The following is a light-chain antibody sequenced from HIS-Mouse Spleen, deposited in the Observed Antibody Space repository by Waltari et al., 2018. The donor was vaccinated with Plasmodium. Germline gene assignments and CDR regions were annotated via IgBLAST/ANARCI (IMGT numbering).Light chain of an antibody. V-gene: IGKV3-20*01. J-gene: IGKJ2*01. CDR2: GAS. CDR1: KSVSSSN. CDR3: QQYGSSPYT. Sequence: SSRASKSVSSSNLAGYQQKPGGAPRLLIYGASSRATGIPDRFSGSGSGTDFTLTISRLEPEDFAVYYCQQYGSSPYTFGQGTKLEIK.